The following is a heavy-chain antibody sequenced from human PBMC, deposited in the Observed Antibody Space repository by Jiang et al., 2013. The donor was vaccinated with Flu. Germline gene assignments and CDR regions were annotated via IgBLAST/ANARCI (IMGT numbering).Heavy chain of an antibody. J-gene: IGHJ5*02. CDR3: ARVGLWKTAELLWFDP. CDR2: INAGNGNT. Sequence: SGAEVKKPGASVKVSCKASGYTFTSYAMHWVRQAPGQRLEWMGWINAGNGNTKYSQKFQGRVTITRDTSASTAYMELSSLRSEDTAVYYCARVGLWKTAELLWFDPWGQGTLVTVSS. V-gene: IGHV1-3*01. CDR1: GYTFTSYA. D-gene: IGHD1-26*01.